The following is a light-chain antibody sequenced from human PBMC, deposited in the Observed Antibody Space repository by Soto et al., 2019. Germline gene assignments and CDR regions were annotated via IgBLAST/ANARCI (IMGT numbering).Light chain of an antibody. J-gene: IGKJ2*01. V-gene: IGKV2-28*01. CDR3: MQALQTPLT. CDR1: QSLLYSTGYNY. Sequence: DIVMTQSPLSLPVTPGEPASISCRSSQSLLYSTGYNYLDWYLQKPGQSPQLLIYLGSNRASGVPGRFSGSGSGTDFTLKISRVEAEDVGVYYCMQALQTPLTFGQGTKLEIK. CDR2: LGS.